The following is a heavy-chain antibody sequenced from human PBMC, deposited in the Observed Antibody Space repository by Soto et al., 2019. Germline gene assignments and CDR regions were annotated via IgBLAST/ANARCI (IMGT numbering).Heavy chain of an antibody. D-gene: IGHD2-2*02. Sequence: EVQLVESGGGLVQPGGSLRLSCAASGFTFSSYWMHWVRQAPGKGLVWVSRINSDGSSTSYADSVKGRFTISRDNAKNTVYLKMNSLRAEETAVYYCARGGVGRDCSSTICYTWVFDYWGQGTLVTVSS. V-gene: IGHV3-74*01. J-gene: IGHJ4*02. CDR2: INSDGSST. CDR3: ARGGVGRDCSSTICYTWVFDY. CDR1: GFTFSSYW.